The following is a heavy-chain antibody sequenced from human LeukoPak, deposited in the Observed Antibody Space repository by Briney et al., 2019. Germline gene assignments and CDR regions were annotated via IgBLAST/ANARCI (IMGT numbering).Heavy chain of an antibody. Sequence: GGSLRLSCAASGFTFSSYSMNWVRQAPGKGLEWVSSISSSSSYIYYADSVKGRFTISRDNAKNSLYLQMNSLRAEDTAVYYCARDSGYDHAFDYWGQGTLVTVSS. CDR2: ISSSSSYI. CDR3: ARDSGYDHAFDY. V-gene: IGHV3-21*01. J-gene: IGHJ4*02. D-gene: IGHD5-12*01. CDR1: GFTFSSYS.